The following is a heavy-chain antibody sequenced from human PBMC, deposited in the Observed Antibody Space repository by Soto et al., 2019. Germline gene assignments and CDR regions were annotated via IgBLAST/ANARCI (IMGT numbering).Heavy chain of an antibody. J-gene: IGHJ4*02. Sequence: ASVKVSCKVSGGSFSSFSINWVRQAPGQRFEWMGGIIPILGTANFTQKFQDRVTFTADESTATAYMKLSSLTSEDTAFYYCTSFDSNGYYPQKHYWGPGTQVTV. CDR2: IIPILGTA. CDR3: TSFDSNGYYPQKHY. V-gene: IGHV1-69*13. CDR1: GGSFSSFS. D-gene: IGHD3-22*01.